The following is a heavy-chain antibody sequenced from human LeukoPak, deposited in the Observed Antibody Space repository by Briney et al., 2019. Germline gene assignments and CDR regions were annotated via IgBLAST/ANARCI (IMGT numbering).Heavy chain of an antibody. V-gene: IGHV3-23*01. CDR1: GFTFSSYA. J-gene: IGHJ4*02. CDR2: ISGNGGTT. CDR3: AKADIAHDY. D-gene: IGHD2-21*01. Sequence: PGGSLRLSCAASGFTFSSYAMSWVRQAPGKGLECVSSISGNGGTTYYADSVKGRFTISRDNSKNTLYLQMNSQRAEDTAVYYCAKADIAHDYWGQGTLVTVSS.